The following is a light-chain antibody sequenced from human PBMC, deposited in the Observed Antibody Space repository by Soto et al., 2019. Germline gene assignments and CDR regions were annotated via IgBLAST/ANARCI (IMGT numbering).Light chain of an antibody. Sequence: EIVLTHSPATLSLSPGERATLSCRASQSVSSYLAWYQQKPGQAPRLLIYDASNRATGIPARFSGSGSGTDFTLTISSLEPEDFAVYYCQQRSNWLWAFGQGTRLEIK. CDR3: QQRSNWLWA. CDR2: DAS. CDR1: QSVSSY. J-gene: IGKJ5*01. V-gene: IGKV3-11*01.